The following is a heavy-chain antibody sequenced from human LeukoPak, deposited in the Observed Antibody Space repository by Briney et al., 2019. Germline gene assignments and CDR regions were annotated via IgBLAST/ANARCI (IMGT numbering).Heavy chain of an antibody. D-gene: IGHD6-19*01. J-gene: IGHJ4*02. CDR2: IYYSGST. CDR3: AGGAQWLAHDY. V-gene: IGHV4-59*08. Sequence: SETLSLTCTVSGGFISSYYWSWIRQPPGKGLEWIGYIYYSGSTNYNPSLKSRVTILVDTSKNQFSLKLSSVTAADTAVYYCAGGAQWLAHDYWGQGTLVTVSS. CDR1: GGFISSYY.